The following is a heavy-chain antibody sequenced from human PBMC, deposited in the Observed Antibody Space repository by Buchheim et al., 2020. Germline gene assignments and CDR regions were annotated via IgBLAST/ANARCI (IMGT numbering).Heavy chain of an antibody. CDR3: ARDHWGSYLN. D-gene: IGHD3-16*02. CDR2: SSSSTA. J-gene: IGHJ4*02. CDR1: GFIFSYYD. Sequence: EVQLVESGGGLVQPGGSLRLSCAASGFIFSYYDMDWVRQAPGKGLEWVGRSSSSTAEYAASVKGSFTISRDDSRNSMYLEMNSLITEDTAVYYCARDHWGSYLNGGQGSL. V-gene: IGHV3-72*01.